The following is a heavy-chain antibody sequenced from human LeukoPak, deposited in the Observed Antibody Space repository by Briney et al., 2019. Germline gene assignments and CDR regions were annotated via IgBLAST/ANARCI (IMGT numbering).Heavy chain of an antibody. CDR1: GFTFNNYW. V-gene: IGHV3-7*03. Sequence: PGGSLRLSCAASGFTFNNYWMTWVRQAPGKGLEWVANINQDGSEKFYVYSVRGRFTISRDNAKNSLYLQMNSLRAEDTAVYYCARDYYASESYYNPSWGQGTLVTVSS. J-gene: IGHJ5*02. D-gene: IGHD3-10*01. CDR3: ARDYYASESYYNPS. CDR2: INQDGSEK.